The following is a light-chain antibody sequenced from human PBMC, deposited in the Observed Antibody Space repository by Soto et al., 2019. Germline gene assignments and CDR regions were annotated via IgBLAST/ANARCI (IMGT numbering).Light chain of an antibody. Sequence: QSVLTQPPSVSGAPGQRVTISCTGSSSNIGAGYDVHWYQQLPGTAPKLLIYGISNRPSGVPDRFSGSKSGTSASLAITGLQAEDEADYYCQSYDSSLSGCVVFGGGTQLTVL. V-gene: IGLV1-40*01. CDR2: GIS. J-gene: IGLJ2*01. CDR1: SSNIGAGYD. CDR3: QSYDSSLSGCVV.